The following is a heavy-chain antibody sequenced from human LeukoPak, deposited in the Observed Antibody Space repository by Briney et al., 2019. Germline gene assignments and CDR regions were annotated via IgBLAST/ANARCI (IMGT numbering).Heavy chain of an antibody. CDR1: GYTFTSYG. CDR2: ISAYNGNT. V-gene: IGHV1-18*01. CDR3: ARDNFLEVFEQQLVRARIYYYYYMDV. J-gene: IGHJ6*03. Sequence: GASVKVSCKASGYTFTSYGISWVRQAPGQGLEWMGWISAYNGNTNYAQKLQGRVTMTTDTSTSTAYMELRSLRSDDTAVYYCARDNFLEVFEQQLVRARIYYYYYMDVWGKGTTVTISS. D-gene: IGHD6-13*01.